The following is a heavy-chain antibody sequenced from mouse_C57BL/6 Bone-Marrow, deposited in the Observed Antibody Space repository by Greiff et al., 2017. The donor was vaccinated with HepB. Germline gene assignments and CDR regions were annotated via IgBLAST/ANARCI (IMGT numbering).Heavy chain of an antibody. CDR1: GFTFSSYG. J-gene: IGHJ3*01. CDR3: ASVAY. Sequence: DVKLQESGGDLVKPGGSLKLSCAASGFTFSSYGMSWVRQTPDKRLEWVATISSGGSYTYYPDSVKGRFTISRDNAKNTLYLQMSSLKSEDTAMYYCASVAYWGQGTLVTVSA. CDR2: ISSGGSYT. V-gene: IGHV5-6*02.